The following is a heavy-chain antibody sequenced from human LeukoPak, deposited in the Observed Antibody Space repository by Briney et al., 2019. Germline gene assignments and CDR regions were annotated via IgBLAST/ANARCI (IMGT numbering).Heavy chain of an antibody. J-gene: IGHJ4*02. CDR1: GYTFTSYD. D-gene: IGHD5-12*01. CDR3: ARSPGGSSGYDLHYFDY. V-gene: IGHV1-8*01. CDR2: MNPNSGNT. Sequence: ASVEVSCKASGYTFTSYDINWVRQATGQGLEWMGWMNPNSGNTGYAQKFQGRVTMTRNTSISTAYMELSSLRSEDTAVYYCARSPGGSSGYDLHYFDYWGQGTLVTVSS.